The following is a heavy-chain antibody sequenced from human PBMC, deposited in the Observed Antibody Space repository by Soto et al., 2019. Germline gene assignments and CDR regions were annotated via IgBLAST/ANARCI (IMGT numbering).Heavy chain of an antibody. CDR3: ARIGAASETNY. J-gene: IGHJ4*02. CDR1: GFTFSTYA. Sequence: PGGSLRLSCSASGFTFSTYAMTWVRQAPGKGLEWVSSIDSTGAVTYHAESVKGRFTTSRDNSKNTLCLQMNSLKAEDTAIYYCARIGAASETNYWGQGTQVTVSS. CDR2: IDSTGAVT. D-gene: IGHD6-13*01. V-gene: IGHV3-23*01.